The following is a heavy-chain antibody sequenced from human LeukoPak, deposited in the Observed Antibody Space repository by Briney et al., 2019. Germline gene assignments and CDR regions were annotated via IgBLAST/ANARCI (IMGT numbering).Heavy chain of an antibody. D-gene: IGHD3-3*01. Sequence: SETLSLTCTVSGGSISSYYWSWIRQPPGKGLEWIGYIYYSGSTNYNPSLKSRVTISVDTSKNQFSLKLSSVTAADTAVYYCASPPSPSAVFGVVIDAFDIWGQGTMVTVSS. CDR2: IYYSGST. CDR1: GGSISSYY. V-gene: IGHV4-59*01. CDR3: ASPPSPSAVFGVVIDAFDI. J-gene: IGHJ3*02.